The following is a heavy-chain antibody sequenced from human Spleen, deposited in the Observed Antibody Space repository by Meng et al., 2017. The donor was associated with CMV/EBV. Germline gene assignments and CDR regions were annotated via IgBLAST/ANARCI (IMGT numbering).Heavy chain of an antibody. V-gene: IGHV2-5*01. CDR2: IYWNDDK. D-gene: IGHD3-9*01. CDR3: ARVLRFFDHFDY. CDR1: GFSLSTSGVR. J-gene: IGHJ4*02. Sequence: SGPTLVKPTQTLTLTCSFSGFSLSTSGVRVGWIRQPPGKALESLALIYWNDDKRYNPSLKSRLTITKDTSKNQVVLTVTNMDPVDTATYYCARVLRFFDHFDYWGQGILVTVSS.